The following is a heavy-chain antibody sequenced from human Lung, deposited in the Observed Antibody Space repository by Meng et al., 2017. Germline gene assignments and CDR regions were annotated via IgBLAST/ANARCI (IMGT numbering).Heavy chain of an antibody. D-gene: IGHD6-13*01. CDR2: IKSNSDGGTT. CDR3: ATGAAAADH. Sequence: LVSSGVVLVKPGGTLRLSCVASGFSFPDAWMSLVRQAPGKGLEWVGRIKSNSDGGTTDYAAPVKGRFTISRDDSKNTLYLQMNSLITEDTAVYFCATGAAAADHWGQGTLVTVSS. V-gene: IGHV3-15*01. J-gene: IGHJ4*02. CDR1: GFSFPDAW.